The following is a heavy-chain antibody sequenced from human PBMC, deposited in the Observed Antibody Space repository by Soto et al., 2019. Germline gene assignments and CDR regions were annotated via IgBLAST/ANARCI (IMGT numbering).Heavy chain of an antibody. J-gene: IGHJ4*02. V-gene: IGHV4-39*01. CDR2: IYYSGST. Sequence: SETLSLTCTVTGDSISSRSYYWGWIRQPPGKGLEWIGSIYYSGSTYNNPSLRSRVSMSIDTSKDQFSLKLKSVTAADTALYFCARQRTSVVTQAYFDVWGQGTLVTVSS. CDR1: GDSISSRSYY. CDR3: ARQRTSVVTQAYFDV. D-gene: IGHD2-21*02.